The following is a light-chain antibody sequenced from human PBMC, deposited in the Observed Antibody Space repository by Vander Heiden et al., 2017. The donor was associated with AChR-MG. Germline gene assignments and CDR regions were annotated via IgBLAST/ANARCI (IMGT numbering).Light chain of an antibody. Sequence: QSVLTQPPSASGSPWQRVTISCSGSSANIGSNTVNWYQQLPGTAPKLLIYNNYQRPSGVPDRFSGSKSGTSASLAISGLQSEDEADYDCAAWDDRLHGWVFGGGTKLT. J-gene: IGLJ3*02. V-gene: IGLV1-44*01. CDR2: NNY. CDR1: SANIGSNT. CDR3: AAWDDRLHGWV.